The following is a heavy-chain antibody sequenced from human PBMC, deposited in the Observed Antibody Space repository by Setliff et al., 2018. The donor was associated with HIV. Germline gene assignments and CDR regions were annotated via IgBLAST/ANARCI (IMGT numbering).Heavy chain of an antibody. V-gene: IGHV4-4*08. CDR2: IHSSGLT. D-gene: IGHD1-26*01. CDR3: AREPLDRSSGSYSDLDY. Sequence: PSETLSLTCTVSGGSINNYYWSWIRQSPGKGLEWIGYIHSSGLTNYNPSLKSRFTISRDNAKNSLYLQMNSLRVEDTAVYYCAREPLDRSSGSYSDLDYWGQGTLVTVSS. J-gene: IGHJ4*02. CDR1: GGSINNYY.